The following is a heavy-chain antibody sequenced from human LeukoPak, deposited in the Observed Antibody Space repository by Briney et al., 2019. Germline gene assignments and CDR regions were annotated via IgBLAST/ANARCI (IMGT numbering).Heavy chain of an antibody. V-gene: IGHV1-2*02. CDR3: ARDPSGWGGEDYFDY. CDR1: GYTFTGYY. CDR2: INPNSGGT. D-gene: IGHD6-19*01. Sequence: GASVKVSCKASGYTFTGYYMHWVRQAPGQGLEWMGWINPNSGGTNYAQKFQGRVTMTRDTSISTAYMELSRLRSDDTAVYYCARDPSGWGGEDYFDYWGQGTLVTVSS. J-gene: IGHJ4*02.